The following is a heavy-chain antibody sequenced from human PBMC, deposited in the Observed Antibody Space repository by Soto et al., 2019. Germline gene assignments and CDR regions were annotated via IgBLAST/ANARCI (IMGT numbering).Heavy chain of an antibody. CDR3: ARDHPTAYFYDKRGFV. CDR2: ISGTGNTI. CDR1: GFTFSTYC. J-gene: IGHJ6*02. V-gene: IGHV3-48*02. D-gene: IGHD3-22*01. Sequence: EVQLVESGGGLVQPGGSLRLSCSVSGFTFSTYCMNWVRQAPGKGLEWVSYISGTGNTIHYADSVKGRFTISGDNVKNSLFLQMNSLRDEDTAVYYCARDHPTAYFYDKRGFVWGRGTTVTVSS.